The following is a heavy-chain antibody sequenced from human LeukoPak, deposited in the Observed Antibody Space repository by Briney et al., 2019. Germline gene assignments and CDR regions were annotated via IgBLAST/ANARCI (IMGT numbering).Heavy chain of an antibody. Sequence: GGSLRLSCAASGFNVNSNYMSWVRQAPGRGLEWVSVIYSGGSTYYADSVKGRFIISRDSSKNTLYLQMNSLRAEDTAVYYCQLRPAGCNSDWFDPWGQGTLVTVSS. J-gene: IGHJ5*02. CDR3: QLRPAGCNSDWFDP. D-gene: IGHD5-24*01. V-gene: IGHV3-66*01. CDR1: GFNVNSNY. CDR2: IYSGGST.